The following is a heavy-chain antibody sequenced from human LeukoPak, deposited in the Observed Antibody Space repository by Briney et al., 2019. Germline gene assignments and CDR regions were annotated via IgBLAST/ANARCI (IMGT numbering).Heavy chain of an antibody. Sequence: GGSLRLSCAASGFTFSSYSMNWVRQAPGKGLEWVSSISSSSSYIYYADSVKGRFTISRDNAKNSLYLQMNCLRAEDTAVYYCASDGGPIAFDPWGQGTLVTVSS. D-gene: IGHD3-16*01. CDR1: GFTFSSYS. CDR3: ASDGGPIAFDP. CDR2: ISSSSSYI. J-gene: IGHJ5*02. V-gene: IGHV3-21*01.